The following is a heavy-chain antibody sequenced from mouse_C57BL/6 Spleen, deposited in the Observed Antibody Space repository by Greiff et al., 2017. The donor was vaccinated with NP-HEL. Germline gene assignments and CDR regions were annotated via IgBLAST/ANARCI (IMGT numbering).Heavy chain of an antibody. CDR1: GYSFTGYY. CDR2: INPSTGGT. CDR3: AHYGSSYGYFDV. Sequence: EVQGVESGPELVKPGASVKISCKASGYSFTGYYMNWVKQSPEKSLEWIGEINPSTGGTTYNQKFKAKATLTVDKSSSTAYMQLKSLTSEDSAVYYCAHYGSSYGYFDVWGTGTTVTVSS. D-gene: IGHD1-1*01. J-gene: IGHJ1*03. V-gene: IGHV1-42*01.